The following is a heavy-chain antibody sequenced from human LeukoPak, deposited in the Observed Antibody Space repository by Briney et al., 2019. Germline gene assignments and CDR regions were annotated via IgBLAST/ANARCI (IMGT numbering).Heavy chain of an antibody. J-gene: IGHJ4*02. CDR1: GDSIDTYY. CDR3: ARVGAEGVFDY. V-gene: IGHV4-4*07. Sequence: PSETLSLTCSVSGDSIDTYYWSWIRQSAGRGLEWIGRIYTTGSTNYNPSLKSRVAMSVDTSKKQFSLKLSSVTAADTAVYYCARVGAEGVFDYWGQGTLVTVSS. D-gene: IGHD1-26*01. CDR2: IYTTGST.